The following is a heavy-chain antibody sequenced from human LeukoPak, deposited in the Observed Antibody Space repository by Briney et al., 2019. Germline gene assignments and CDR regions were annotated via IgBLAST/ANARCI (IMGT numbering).Heavy chain of an antibody. CDR2: IYYSGST. J-gene: IGHJ4*02. CDR1: GGSISSGGYY. Sequence: SQTLSLTCTVSGGSISSGGYYWSWIRQPPGKGLEWIGYIYYSGSTYYNPSLKSRVTISVDTSKNQFSLKLSSVTAADTAVYYCARGPIVVVPAAPFDYWGQGTLVTVSS. V-gene: IGHV4-31*03. CDR3: ARGPIVVVPAAPFDY. D-gene: IGHD2-2*01.